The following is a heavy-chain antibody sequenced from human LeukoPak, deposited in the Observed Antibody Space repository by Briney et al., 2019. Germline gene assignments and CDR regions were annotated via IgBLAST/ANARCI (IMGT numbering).Heavy chain of an antibody. CDR3: ARVSPTYDILTGYLFGLDY. D-gene: IGHD3-9*01. V-gene: IGHV3-48*01. CDR1: GFTFSSYS. Sequence: GGSLRLSCAASGFTFSSYSMNWVRQAPGKGLEWVSYISSSSSTIYYADSVEGRFTISRDNAKNSLYLQMNSLRAEDTAVYYCARVSPTYDILTGYLFGLDYWGQGTLVTVSS. CDR2: ISSSSSTI. J-gene: IGHJ4*02.